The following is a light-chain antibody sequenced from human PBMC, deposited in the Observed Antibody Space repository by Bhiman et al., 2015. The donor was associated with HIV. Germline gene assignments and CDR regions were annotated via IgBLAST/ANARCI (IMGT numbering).Light chain of an antibody. Sequence: QSALTQPASVSGSPGQSITISCTGTSNDVGAYDYVSWFQQLPGKAPKVMIYDVNNRPSGVSNRFSGSKSGNTASLTISGLQAEDEAAYYCSSYTSSSSPYVFGTGTKVTVL. CDR3: SSYTSSSSPYV. J-gene: IGLJ1*01. CDR1: SNDVGAYDY. CDR2: DVN. V-gene: IGLV2-14*03.